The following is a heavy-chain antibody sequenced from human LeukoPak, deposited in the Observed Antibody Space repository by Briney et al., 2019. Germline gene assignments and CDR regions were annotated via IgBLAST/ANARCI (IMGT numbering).Heavy chain of an antibody. CDR3: AKDTPTFWSDLNWFDP. Sequence: GGSLRLSCAASGFTFSSHAMSWVRQAPWKGLEWVSAISGSGGSTYYADSVKGRFTISRDNSKNTLYLQMNSLRAEDTAVYYCAKDTPTFWSDLNWFDPWGQGTLVTVSS. J-gene: IGHJ5*02. V-gene: IGHV3-23*01. D-gene: IGHD3-3*01. CDR2: ISGSGGST. CDR1: GFTFSSHA.